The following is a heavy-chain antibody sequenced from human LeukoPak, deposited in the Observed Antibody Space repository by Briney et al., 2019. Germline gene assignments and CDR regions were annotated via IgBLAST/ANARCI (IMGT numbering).Heavy chain of an antibody. CDR3: ARENIMTGYASSN. Sequence: ASVKLSCTASVATVSSYAISWVRQAPGQRLEWRGGIILIFGTANYAQKFQGRVTITTDESTSTAYMELSSLRTEDTAVYYCARENIMTGYASSNWGQGTLVTVSS. CDR1: VATVSSYA. D-gene: IGHD3-9*01. J-gene: IGHJ4*02. V-gene: IGHV1-69*05. CDR2: IILIFGTA.